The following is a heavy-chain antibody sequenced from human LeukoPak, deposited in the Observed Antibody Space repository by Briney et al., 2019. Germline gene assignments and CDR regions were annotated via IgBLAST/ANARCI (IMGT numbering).Heavy chain of an antibody. J-gene: IGHJ4*02. CDR3: ARSVEATTPLFDY. CDR1: GYTFTSYA. D-gene: IGHD1-26*01. V-gene: IGHV1-3*01. CDR2: INAGNGNT. Sequence: VASVKVSCKASGYTFTSYAMHWVRQAPGQRLEWMGWINAGNGNTKYSQKFQGRVTITRDTSASTAYMELSSLRSEDTAVYYCARSVEATTPLFDYWGQGTLVTVSS.